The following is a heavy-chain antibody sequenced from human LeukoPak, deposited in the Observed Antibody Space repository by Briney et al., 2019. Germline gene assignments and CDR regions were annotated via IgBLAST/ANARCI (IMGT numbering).Heavy chain of an antibody. CDR2: INHSGST. CDR1: X. Sequence: XWSWIRXPPGKGLEWIGEINHSGSTNYNPSLKSRVTISVDTSKNQFSLKLSSVTAADTAVYYCARGVGATLFTFQHWGQGTLVTVSS. CDR3: ARGVGATLFTFQH. J-gene: IGHJ1*01. V-gene: IGHV4-34*01. D-gene: IGHD1-26*01.